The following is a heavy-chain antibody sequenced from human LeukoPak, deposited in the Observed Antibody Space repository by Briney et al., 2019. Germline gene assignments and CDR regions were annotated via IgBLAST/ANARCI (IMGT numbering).Heavy chain of an antibody. CDR2: IWNDGSNE. V-gene: IGHV3-33*01. CDR1: GFNFRDYG. J-gene: IGHJ6*02. Sequence: GGSLRLSCKASGFNFRDYGIHWVRQAPGKGLEWVAVIWNDGSNENYVDSVRGRFTISRDNSMNTLYLQMNSLRDEDSAMYYCARGASYWGDFYYGMDVWGQGTRVTVSS. CDR3: ARGASYWGDFYYGMDV. D-gene: IGHD1-26*01.